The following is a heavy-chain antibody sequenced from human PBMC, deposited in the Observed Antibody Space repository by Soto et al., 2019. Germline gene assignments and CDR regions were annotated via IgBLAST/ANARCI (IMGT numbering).Heavy chain of an antibody. CDR3: AAASSYYYMDV. CDR2: INHSGST. D-gene: IGHD6-13*01. J-gene: IGHJ6*03. Sequence: PSETLSLTCAVYGGSFGGYYWSWIRQPPGKGLEWIGEINHSGSTNYNPSLKSRVTISIDTSKNQFSLKLSSVTAADTAVYYCAAASSYYYMDVWGKGTTVTVSS. CDR1: GGSFGGYY. V-gene: IGHV4-34*01.